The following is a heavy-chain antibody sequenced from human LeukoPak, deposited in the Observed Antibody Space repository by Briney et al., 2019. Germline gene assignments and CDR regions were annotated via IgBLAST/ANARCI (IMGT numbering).Heavy chain of an antibody. CDR2: IYYSGST. CDR1: GGSISSYY. CDR3: ARDGGEWLYYFDY. Sequence: SETLSLTCTVSGGSISSYYWSWIRQPPGKGLEWIGYIYYSGSTNYNPSLKSRVTISVDTSKNQFSLKLSSVTAADTAVYYCARDGGEWLYYFDYWGQGTLVTVSS. V-gene: IGHV4-59*01. J-gene: IGHJ4*02. D-gene: IGHD3-3*01.